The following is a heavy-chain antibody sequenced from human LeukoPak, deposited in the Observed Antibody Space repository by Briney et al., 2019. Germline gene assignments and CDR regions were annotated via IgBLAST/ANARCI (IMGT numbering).Heavy chain of an antibody. CDR1: GFTFSSYG. CDR2: IWYDGSNK. CDR3: ARDYDSSGYPYYYGMDV. Sequence: QPGGSLRLSCAASGFTFSSYGMHWVRQAPGKGLEWVAVIWYDGSNKYYADSVKGRFTISRDNSKYTLYLQMNSLRAEDTAVYYCARDYDSSGYPYYYGMDVWGQGTTVTVSS. V-gene: IGHV3-33*01. D-gene: IGHD3-22*01. J-gene: IGHJ6*02.